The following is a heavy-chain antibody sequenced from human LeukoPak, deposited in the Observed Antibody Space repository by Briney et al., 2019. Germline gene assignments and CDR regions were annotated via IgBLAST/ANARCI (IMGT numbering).Heavy chain of an antibody. CDR2: IKQDGSEK. CDR1: GFTFSSYW. V-gene: IGHV3-7*03. CDR3: ARGGGGYVGFDY. J-gene: IGHJ4*02. D-gene: IGHD5-12*01. Sequence: GGSLRLSWAASGFTFSSYWMSWVRQAPGKGLEGVANIKQDGSEKYYVDSVKGRFTISRDNAKNSLYLQMNSLRAEDTAVYHCARGGGGYVGFDYWGQGTLVTVSS.